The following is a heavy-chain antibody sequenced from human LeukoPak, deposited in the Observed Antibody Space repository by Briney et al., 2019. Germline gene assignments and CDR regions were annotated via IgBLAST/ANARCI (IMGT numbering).Heavy chain of an antibody. D-gene: IGHD3-3*01. CDR2: INHSGST. CDR1: GGSFSGYY. Sequence: SETLSLTCAVYGGSFSGYYWSWIRQPPGKGLEWIGEINHSGSTNYNPSLKSRVTISVDTSKNQFSLKLSSVTAADTAVYYCARGREPITIFGVVISGNWFDPWGQGTLVTVSS. J-gene: IGHJ5*02. V-gene: IGHV4-34*01. CDR3: ARGREPITIFGVVISGNWFDP.